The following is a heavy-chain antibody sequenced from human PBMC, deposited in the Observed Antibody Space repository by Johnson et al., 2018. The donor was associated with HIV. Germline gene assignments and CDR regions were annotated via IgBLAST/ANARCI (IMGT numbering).Heavy chain of an antibody. V-gene: IGHV3-66*01. J-gene: IGHJ3*02. D-gene: IGHD1-26*01. CDR1: GFTFSDHY. Sequence: EVQLVESGGGLVKPGGSLRLSCAASGFTFSDHYMTWIRQAPGKGLEWVSVIYSGGSTSYADSVTGRFTISRDNSNNTLHLQMNSLRPEDTAVYYCARDLARRGGAAFDIWGQGTMVTVSS. CDR3: ARDLARRGGAAFDI. CDR2: IYSGGST.